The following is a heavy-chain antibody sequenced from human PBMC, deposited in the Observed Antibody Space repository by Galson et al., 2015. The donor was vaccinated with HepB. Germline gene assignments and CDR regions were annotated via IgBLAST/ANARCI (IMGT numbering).Heavy chain of an antibody. CDR2: ISAYNGNT. CDR3: ARDRPYSSSWLYYYYGMDV. Sequence: SVKVSCKASGYTFTSYGISWVRQAPGQGLEWMGWISAYNGNTNYAQKLQGRVTMTTDTSTSTAYMELRSLRSDDTAVYYCARDRPYSSSWLYYYYGMDVWGQGTTVTVSS. D-gene: IGHD6-13*01. V-gene: IGHV1-18*04. CDR1: GYTFTSYG. J-gene: IGHJ6*02.